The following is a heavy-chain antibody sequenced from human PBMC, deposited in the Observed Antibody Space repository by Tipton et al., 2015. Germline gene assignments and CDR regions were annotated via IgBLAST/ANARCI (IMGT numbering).Heavy chain of an antibody. CDR3: ARSLFPETAGLESWFDP. CDR1: GGSISNSNYY. CDR2: LSYSGKT. D-gene: IGHD6-13*01. Sequence: TLSLTCTVSGGSISNSNYYWGWIRQPPGKGLEWIGSLSYSGKTDYNPPLRSRVTISVDTSKNQFSLRLSSVTAADTAVYYCARSLFPETAGLESWFDPRGQGTLVTVSS. J-gene: IGHJ5*02. V-gene: IGHV4-39*01.